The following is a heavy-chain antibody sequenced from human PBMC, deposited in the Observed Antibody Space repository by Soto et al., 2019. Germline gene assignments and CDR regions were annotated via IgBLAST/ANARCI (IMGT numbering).Heavy chain of an antibody. J-gene: IGHJ6*02. V-gene: IGHV1-58*01. CDR1: GFTFTSSA. CDR3: AAESSVTTGYYYCYGMDV. Sequence: SVKVSCKASGFTFTSSAVQWVRQARGQRLEWIGWIVVGSGNTNYAQKFQERVTITRDMSTSTAYMELSSLRSEDTAVYYCAAESSVTTGYYYCYGMDVWGQGTTVTVSS. D-gene: IGHD4-4*01. CDR2: IVVGSGNT.